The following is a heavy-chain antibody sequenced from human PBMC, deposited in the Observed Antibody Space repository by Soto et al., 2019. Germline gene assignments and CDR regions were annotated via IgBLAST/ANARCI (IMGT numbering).Heavy chain of an antibody. D-gene: IGHD4-17*01. CDR3: AKFSNRFGGVTTGPLDY. V-gene: IGHV3-23*01. CDR1: GFTFSSYA. Sequence: EVQLLESGGGLVQPGGSLRLSCAASGFTFSSYAMTWVRQAPGKGLEWVSAISGSGGNTYYTDSVKGRFTISRDNSKNRLYLQMHSMRAADTAVYYCAKFSNRFGGVTTGPLDYWGQGTLVTVSS. J-gene: IGHJ4*02. CDR2: ISGSGGNT.